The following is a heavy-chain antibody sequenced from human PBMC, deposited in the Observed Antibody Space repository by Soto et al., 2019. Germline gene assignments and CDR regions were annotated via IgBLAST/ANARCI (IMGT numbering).Heavy chain of an antibody. CDR2: XXXSXSX. J-gene: IGHJ4*02. D-gene: IGHD5-18*01. Sequence: PAGTLSHTSTVSGGSISGSYCSWIRHPPANGRDXIAYXXXSXSXXXNXXXXSRDTTLVGTSKSQLSLELRVLNAAETAVYYCDRGWGGCRYGFDYWGQGTLVTVSS. CDR1: GGSISGSY. V-gene: IGHV4-59*01. CDR3: DRGWGGCRYGFDY.